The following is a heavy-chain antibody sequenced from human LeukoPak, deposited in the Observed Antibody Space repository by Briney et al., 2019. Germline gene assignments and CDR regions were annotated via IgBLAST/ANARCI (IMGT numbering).Heavy chain of an antibody. J-gene: IGHJ4*02. Sequence: GGSLRLSCAASGFTSSSYAMTWVRQAPGKGLEWVSDITGSGGSTYYADSVKGRLTISRDNSKNTLYLQMNGLRAEDTAVYYCARARNHYYDSSGAFYDYWGQGTLVTVSS. CDR2: ITGSGGST. V-gene: IGHV3-23*01. CDR3: ARARNHYYDSSGAFYDY. D-gene: IGHD3-22*01. CDR1: GFTSSSYA.